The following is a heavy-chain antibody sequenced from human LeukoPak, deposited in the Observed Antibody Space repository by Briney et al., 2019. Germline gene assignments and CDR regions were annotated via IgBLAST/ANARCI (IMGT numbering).Heavy chain of an antibody. V-gene: IGHV1-18*01. CDR2: ISAYNGNT. D-gene: IGHD5-24*01. CDR1: GYTFTSYG. CDR3: ARDYNDRPYYFDY. Sequence: GASVKVSCKASGYTFTSYGISWVRQAARQGLEWMGWISAYNGNTNYAQKLQGSVTMTTDTSTSTAYMELRSLRSDDTAVYYCARDYNDRPYYFDYWGQGTLVTVSS. J-gene: IGHJ4*02.